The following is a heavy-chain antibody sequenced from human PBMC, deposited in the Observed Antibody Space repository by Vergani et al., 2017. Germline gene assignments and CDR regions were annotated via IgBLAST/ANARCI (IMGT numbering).Heavy chain of an antibody. CDR1: GFTFSNYA. V-gene: IGHV3-23*01. J-gene: IGHJ4*02. D-gene: IGHD6-13*01. CDR2: ISGSGGGP. Sequence: EVQLLESGGGLVQPGGSLGLACAASGFTFSNYALSWVRQAPGKGLEWVAGISGSGGGPFYSDSVKGRVTISRDNSKSTLYLQLNSLTAEDTARYYCAKECSSVPPALFDYWGQGTLVTVSS. CDR3: AKECSSVPPALFDY.